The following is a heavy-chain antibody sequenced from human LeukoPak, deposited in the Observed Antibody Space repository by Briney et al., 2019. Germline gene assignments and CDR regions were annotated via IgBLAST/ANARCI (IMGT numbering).Heavy chain of an antibody. J-gene: IGHJ4*02. D-gene: IGHD3-16*02. V-gene: IGHV4-34*01. CDR2: INHSGST. CDR3: ARGPYDYVWGSYRYTLGSFDY. Sequence: PSETLSLTCAVYGGSFSGYYWSWIRQPPGKGLEWIGEINHSGSTNYNPSLKSRVTISVDTSKNQFSLKLSSVTAADTAVYYCARGPYDYVWGSYRYTLGSFDYWGQGTLVTVSS. CDR1: GGSFSGYY.